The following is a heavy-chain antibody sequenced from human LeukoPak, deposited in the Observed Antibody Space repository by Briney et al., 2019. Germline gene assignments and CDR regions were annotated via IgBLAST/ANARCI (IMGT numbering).Heavy chain of an antibody. CDR3: AKDASTTSRTLDI. V-gene: IGHV3-30*02. D-gene: IGHD2/OR15-2a*01. J-gene: IGHJ3*02. Sequence: GGSLRLSCAASGFTFSNFGMHWVRQAPGKGLAWVAFIRYGGTGDYYPDSVEGRFTVSRDNSKNTLFLQMNSLRHEDTAVYFCAKDASTTSRTLDIWGQGTLVTVSS. CDR2: IRYGGTGD. CDR1: GFTFSNFG.